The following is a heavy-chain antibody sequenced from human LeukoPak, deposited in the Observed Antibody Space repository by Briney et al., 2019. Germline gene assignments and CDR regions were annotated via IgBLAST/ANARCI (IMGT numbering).Heavy chain of an antibody. J-gene: IGHJ4*02. Sequence: GGSLRLSCAASGFTFSTYWMSWVRQAPGKGLEWVANIKEGGSEKYYGDLGKGRFTISRDNAKNSLYLQMNSLSAEDPAVYYCARDSSGYQWGQGTLVTVSS. CDR2: IKEGGSEK. CDR1: GFTFSTYW. D-gene: IGHD3-22*01. V-gene: IGHV3-7*01. CDR3: ARDSSGYQ.